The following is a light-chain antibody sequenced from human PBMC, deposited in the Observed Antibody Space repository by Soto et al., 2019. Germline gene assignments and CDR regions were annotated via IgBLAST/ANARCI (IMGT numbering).Light chain of an antibody. CDR2: EVS. Sequence: QSALTQPPSASGSPGQSVTISCAGTSSDVGGYNYVSWYQQYPGKVPKLMIYEVSNRPSGVSNRFSGSKSGNTASLTISGLQAEDEADYYCSSYTSSSTLYVFGTGTKVTVL. CDR3: SSYTSSSTLYV. CDR1: SSDVGGYNY. J-gene: IGLJ1*01. V-gene: IGLV2-14*01.